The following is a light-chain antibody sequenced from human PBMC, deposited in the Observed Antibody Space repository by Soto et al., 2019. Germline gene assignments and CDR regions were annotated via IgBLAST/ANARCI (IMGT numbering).Light chain of an antibody. Sequence: EIVLTQSPGTLSLSPGERATLSCRASQSVSSSYLAWYQKKPGQAPRHLIDGTSSRATGIPVRFSGSGSGTDFTLTISRLEPKDFAVYYCEQYSSAPPITFGPGTKVDIK. CDR3: EQYSSAPPIT. V-gene: IGKV3-20*01. J-gene: IGKJ3*01. CDR1: QSVSSSY. CDR2: GTS.